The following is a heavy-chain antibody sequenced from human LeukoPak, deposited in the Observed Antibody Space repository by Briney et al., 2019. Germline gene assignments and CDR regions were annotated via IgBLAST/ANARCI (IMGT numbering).Heavy chain of an antibody. J-gene: IGHJ6*03. V-gene: IGHV4-59*01. CDR1: GGAISSYY. CDR2: IYYSEST. CDR3: ARDLGVSTARCYYYYMDV. D-gene: IGHD6-6*01. Sequence: SETLSLTCTVSGGAISSYYWSWIRQPPGKGLEWIGYIYYSESTNYNPSLKSRVTISVDTSKNQFSLKLSSVTAADTAVYYCARDLGVSTARCYYYYMDVWGKGTTVTVSS.